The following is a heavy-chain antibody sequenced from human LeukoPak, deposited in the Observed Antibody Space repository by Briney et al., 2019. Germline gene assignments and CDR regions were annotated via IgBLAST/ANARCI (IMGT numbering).Heavy chain of an antibody. D-gene: IGHD3-3*01. CDR1: GYSISSGYY. Sequence: PSETLSLTCAVSGYSISSGYYWGWIRQPPGKGLEWIGSIYHSGSTYYNPSLKSRVTISVDTSKNQFSLKLSSVTAADTAVYYCASPLGSAYYDFWSGYFHAFDNWGQGTMVTVSS. CDR3: ASPLGSAYYDFWSGYFHAFDN. CDR2: IYHSGST. J-gene: IGHJ3*02. V-gene: IGHV4-38-2*01.